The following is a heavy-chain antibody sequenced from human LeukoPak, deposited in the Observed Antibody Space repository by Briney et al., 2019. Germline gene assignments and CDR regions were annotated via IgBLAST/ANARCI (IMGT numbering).Heavy chain of an antibody. CDR3: AKPPPYIAVAGGLFDY. D-gene: IGHD6-19*01. CDR2: ISGPGVST. Sequence: GGSLRLSCAASGFTFSSYAMSWVRQAPGQGLEWVSAISGPGVSTYYTDSVKGRFTISRDNSKNTLFLQMNSLRAEDTAVYYCAKPPPYIAVAGGLFDYWGQGTLVTVSS. J-gene: IGHJ4*02. CDR1: GFTFSSYA. V-gene: IGHV3-23*01.